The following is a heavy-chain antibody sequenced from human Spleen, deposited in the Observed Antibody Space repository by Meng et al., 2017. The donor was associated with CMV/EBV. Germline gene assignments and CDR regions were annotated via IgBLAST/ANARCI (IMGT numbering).Heavy chain of an antibody. Sequence: SGGTFSDYVCSWVRQAPGQGLEWMGGIIPIFVTANYAQNFQGRVTFTTDESTSTAYMELSSLRSQDTAVYYCARVGSSSWYTGWFDPWGQGTLVTVSS. CDR2: IIPIFVTA. V-gene: IGHV1-69*05. CDR1: GGTFSDYV. D-gene: IGHD6-13*01. CDR3: ARVGSSSWYTGWFDP. J-gene: IGHJ5*02.